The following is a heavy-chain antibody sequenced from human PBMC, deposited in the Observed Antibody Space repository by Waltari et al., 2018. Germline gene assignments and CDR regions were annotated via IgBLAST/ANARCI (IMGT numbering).Heavy chain of an antibody. V-gene: IGHV3-74*01. CDR3: ASDCCGSGYRIHY. Sequence: DVHLVESGGGLVQPRGSLSLSCTVSGCTLGSHRMHWVRQVPGKGLVWISRIDDDGSSAIYSDSVKGRFTVSRDNAKNTLYLEMNNLKAEDTAVYYCASDCCGSGYRIHYWGQGTLVNVSS. D-gene: IGHD3-3*01. CDR1: GCTLGSHR. CDR2: IDDDGSSA. J-gene: IGHJ4*02.